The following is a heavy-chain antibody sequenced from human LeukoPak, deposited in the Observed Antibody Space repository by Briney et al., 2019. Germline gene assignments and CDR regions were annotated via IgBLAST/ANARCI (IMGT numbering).Heavy chain of an antibody. CDR3: ARGDPSSWDNYYFDY. CDR1: GYSISSGYY. CDR2: IYHSGST. J-gene: IGHJ4*02. Sequence: SETLSLTCTVSGYSISSGYYWGWIRQPPGKGLEWIGSIYHSGSTYYNPSLKSRVTISVDTSKNQFSLKLSSVTAADTAVYYCARGDPSSWDNYYFDYWGQGTLVTVSS. V-gene: IGHV4-38-2*02. D-gene: IGHD6-13*01.